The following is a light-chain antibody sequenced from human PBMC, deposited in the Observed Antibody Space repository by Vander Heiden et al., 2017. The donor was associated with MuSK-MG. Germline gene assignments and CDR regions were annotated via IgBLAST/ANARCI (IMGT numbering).Light chain of an antibody. Sequence: QSALTQPASVSGSPGPSITISCTGTSSDVGGYNYVPWYQQHPGKAPKLMIYDVSNRPSGVSNRFSGSKSGNTASLTISGLQAEDEADYYCSSYTSSSTSFGTGTKVTVL. J-gene: IGLJ1*01. CDR2: DVS. CDR3: SSYTSSSTS. CDR1: SSDVGGYNY. V-gene: IGLV2-14*03.